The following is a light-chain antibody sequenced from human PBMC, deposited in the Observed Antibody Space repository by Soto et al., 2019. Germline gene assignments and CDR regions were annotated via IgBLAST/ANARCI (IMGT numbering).Light chain of an antibody. Sequence: DIQMTQSPSSLSASVGDRVTITCQASLDISVYLNWYQQKPGKPPKLRVFDASNLQTGVPSRFSGRGSGTHFTFTISSLQTADLPTYFCQRYDNLPPYTNGQGTKLEI. CDR1: LDISVY. CDR3: QRYDNLPPYT. J-gene: IGKJ2*01. CDR2: DAS. V-gene: IGKV1-33*01.